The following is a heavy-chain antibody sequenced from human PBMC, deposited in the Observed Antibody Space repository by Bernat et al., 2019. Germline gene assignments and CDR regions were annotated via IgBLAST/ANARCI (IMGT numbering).Heavy chain of an antibody. CDR2: IIPIFGTA. V-gene: IGHV1-69*01. CDR3: ARGSGDDSGSYGDPMDV. D-gene: IGHD3-10*01. J-gene: IGHJ6*04. Sequence: QVQLVQSGAEVKKPGSSVKVSCKASGGTFSSYAISWVRPAPGQGLEWMGGIIPIFGTANYAQKFQVRVTITADESTGTAYMELGSLGSEDTAVYYCARGSGDDSGSYGDPMDVWGKGTTVTVSS. CDR1: GGTFSSYA.